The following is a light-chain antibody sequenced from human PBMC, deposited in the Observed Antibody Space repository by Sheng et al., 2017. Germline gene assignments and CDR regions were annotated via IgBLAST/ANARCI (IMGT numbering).Light chain of an antibody. CDR3: QAWDSSTVV. CDR2: QDT. Sequence: SYDLTQPPSVSVSPGQTASITCSGDRLGNRYACWYQQKPGQSPVLVIYQDTKRPSGIPERFSGSNSGNTATLTISGTQAMDEGDYYCQAWDSSTVVFGGGTRLTVL. V-gene: IGLV3-1*01. CDR1: RLGNRY. J-gene: IGLJ2*01.